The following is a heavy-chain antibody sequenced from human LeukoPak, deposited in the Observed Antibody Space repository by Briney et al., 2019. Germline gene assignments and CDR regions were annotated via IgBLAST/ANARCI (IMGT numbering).Heavy chain of an antibody. CDR2: ISYDGSNK. CDR3: ARESTVTCFDY. J-gene: IGHJ4*02. D-gene: IGHD4-17*01. Sequence: PGGSLRLSCAASGFTFSAYAMHWVRQAPGKGLQWVAVISYDGSNKYYADSVKGRFTISRDNSKNTLYLQMNSLRAEDTAVYYCARESTVTCFDYWGQGTLVTVSS. V-gene: IGHV3-30*04. CDR1: GFTFSAYA.